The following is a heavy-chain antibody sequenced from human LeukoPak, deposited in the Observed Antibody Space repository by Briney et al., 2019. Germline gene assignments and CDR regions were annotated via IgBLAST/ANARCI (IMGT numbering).Heavy chain of an antibody. CDR3: MRDFLGD. CDR2: ISKDSGDT. Sequence: GGSLRLSCAASGFTFSDHYMSWIRQAPGKGLEWVSYISKDSGDTNYADSVKGRFTISRDNAKNSLYLQMNSLRAEDTALYYCMRDFLGDWGQGTLVTVSS. D-gene: IGHD3-10*01. J-gene: IGHJ4*02. V-gene: IGHV3-11*06. CDR1: GFTFSDHY.